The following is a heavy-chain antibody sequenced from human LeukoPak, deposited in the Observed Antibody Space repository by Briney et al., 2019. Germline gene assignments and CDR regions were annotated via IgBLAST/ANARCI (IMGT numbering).Heavy chain of an antibody. CDR2: IYHSGST. V-gene: IGHV4-30-2*01. CDR3: ARVSGYYYDSSGYYDIRDAFDI. J-gene: IGHJ3*02. Sequence: SQTLSLTRAASGGSISSGGYSWSWIRQPPGKGLEWIGYIYHSGSTYYNPSLKSRVTISVDRSKNQFSLKLSSVTAADTAVYYCARVSGYYYDSSGYYDIRDAFDIWGQGTMVTVSS. D-gene: IGHD3-22*01. CDR1: GGSISSGGYS.